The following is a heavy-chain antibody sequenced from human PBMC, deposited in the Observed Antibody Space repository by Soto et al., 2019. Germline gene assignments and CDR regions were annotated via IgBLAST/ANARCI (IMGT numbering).Heavy chain of an antibody. Sequence: SVKVSCKASVGSFRSCAISWVRQAPGQGLEWMGGIIPVFGTANYAQKFQGAVTITADESTSTAYMEVNSLTSEDTAVYYCARSLYGYGSYYYYGMDVWGQGTTVTVSS. CDR2: IIPVFGTA. J-gene: IGHJ6*02. CDR3: ARSLYGYGSYYYYGMDV. CDR1: VGSFRSCA. D-gene: IGHD3-10*01. V-gene: IGHV1-69*13.